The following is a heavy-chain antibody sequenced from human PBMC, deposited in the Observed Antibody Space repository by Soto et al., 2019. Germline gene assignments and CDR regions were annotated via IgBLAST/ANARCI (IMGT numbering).Heavy chain of an antibody. V-gene: IGHV3-21*01. CDR2: ISTTSTYT. Sequence: NHGGSLRPSCAASGFTFRRQFRHWVRPAPGKGLEWVSSISTTSTYTHYADSLKGRLTISRGNAKKLLYLEMDSLRAEHTAVYYCPRDFGVSSTNVKANDIWGQGKKVTVSS. CDR1: GFTFRRQF. CDR3: PRDFGVSSTNVKANDI. J-gene: IGHJ3*02. D-gene: IGHD3-3*01.